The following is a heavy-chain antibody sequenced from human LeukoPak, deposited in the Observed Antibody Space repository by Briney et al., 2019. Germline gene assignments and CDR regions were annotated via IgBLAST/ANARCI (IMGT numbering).Heavy chain of an antibody. CDR1: GFTFSSYG. J-gene: IGHJ4*02. D-gene: IGHD3-10*01. CDR2: ISYDGSNK. Sequence: GGSLRLSCAASGFTFSSYGMHWVRQAPGKGLEWVAVISYDGSNKYFADSVKGRFTISRDNSKNTLYLQMNSLRAEDTAVYYCAKETGYYYGSGSNMDYWGQGTLVTVSS. V-gene: IGHV3-30*18. CDR3: AKETGYYYGSGSNMDY.